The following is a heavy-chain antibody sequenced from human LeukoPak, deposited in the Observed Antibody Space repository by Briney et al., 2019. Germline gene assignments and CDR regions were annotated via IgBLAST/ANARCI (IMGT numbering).Heavy chain of an antibody. D-gene: IGHD4-11*01. CDR1: GFNFNDAL. Sequence: SGGPLRLSCEGSGFNFNDALMSWIRQAPGKGLEWVCRVRTTAEVETTDYAAPVRGRFIISRDDSKNMVFLQMNRLETEDTAIYYCTAGLGKTDDDSWGQGTLVTVSS. J-gene: IGHJ4*02. CDR2: VRTTAEVETT. CDR3: TAGLGKTDDDS. V-gene: IGHV3-15*01.